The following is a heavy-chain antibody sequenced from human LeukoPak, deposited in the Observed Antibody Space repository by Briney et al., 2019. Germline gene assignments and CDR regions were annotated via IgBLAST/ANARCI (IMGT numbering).Heavy chain of an antibody. V-gene: IGHV1-46*01. CDR2: IDPSGGST. D-gene: IGHD5-12*01. J-gene: IGHJ3*02. CDR1: GYTFTSYY. Sequence: ASVKVSCKASGYTFTSYYVHWVRQAPGQGLEWMGIIDPSGGSTNYAQKFQGRVAMTRDTSTSTVSMELSSLRSEDTAVYFCARGGGGYSGYGDGFDIWGQGTMVTVSS. CDR3: ARGGGGYSGYGDGFDI.